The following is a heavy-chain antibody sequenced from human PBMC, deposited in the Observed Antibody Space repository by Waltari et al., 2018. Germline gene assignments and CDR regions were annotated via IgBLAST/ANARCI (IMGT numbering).Heavy chain of an antibody. CDR1: GGSFSGYY. J-gene: IGHJ4*02. CDR2: INHSGST. CDR3: ARGQDYDSSGQYYFDY. D-gene: IGHD3-22*01. V-gene: IGHV4-34*01. Sequence: QVQLQQWGAGLLKPSETLSLTCAVYGGSFSGYYWSWIRQPPGKGLEWIGEINHSGSTNYNPSLKSRVTISVDTSKNQFSLKLSSVTAADTAVYYCARGQDYDSSGQYYFDYWGQETLVTVSS.